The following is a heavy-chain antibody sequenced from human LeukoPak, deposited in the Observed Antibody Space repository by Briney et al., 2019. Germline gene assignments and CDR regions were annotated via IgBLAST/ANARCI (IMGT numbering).Heavy chain of an antibody. CDR2: ISAYNGNT. CDR1: GYTFTSYG. V-gene: IGHV1-18*01. J-gene: IGHJ4*01. CDR3: ARDQIGAYYGSGSYYNRLIGFDY. D-gene: IGHD3-10*01. Sequence: ASVKVSCKASGYTFTSYGISWVRQAPGQGLEWMGWISAYNGNTNYAQKLQGRVTMTTDTSTSTAYMELSRLRSDDTAVYYCARDQIGAYYGSGSYYNRLIGFDYWGRGTLFTVSS.